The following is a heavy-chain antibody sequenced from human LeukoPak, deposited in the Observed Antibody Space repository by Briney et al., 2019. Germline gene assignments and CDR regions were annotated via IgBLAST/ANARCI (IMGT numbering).Heavy chain of an antibody. D-gene: IGHD6-13*01. CDR2: MNPDSGET. Sequence: ASVKVSCKASGYTFNNYEINWVRQASGQRLEWMGWMNPDSGETAYAQKFQGRVTMTRDTSISTAFMELSGLSSEDTAIYYCARPPGFCRTPRTHIGSWYYWYFDLWGRGTLVTVSS. CDR3: ARPPGFCRTPRTHIGSWYYWYFDL. V-gene: IGHV1-8*01. J-gene: IGHJ2*01. CDR1: GYTFNNYE.